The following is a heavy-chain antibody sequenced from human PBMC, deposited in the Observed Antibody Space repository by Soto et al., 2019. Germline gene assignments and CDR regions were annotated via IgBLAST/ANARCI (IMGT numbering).Heavy chain of an antibody. D-gene: IGHD2-8*02. CDR1: GFTFSSYA. Sequence: GGSLRLSCAASGFTFSSYAMTWVRQAPGKGLEWVAVISYDGSNKYYADSVKGRFTISRDNSKNTLYLQMNSLRAEDTAGYYCARALVGEVWCKYFDYWGQGTLVTVSS. J-gene: IGHJ4*02. CDR2: ISYDGSNK. CDR3: ARALVGEVWCKYFDY. V-gene: IGHV3-30-3*01.